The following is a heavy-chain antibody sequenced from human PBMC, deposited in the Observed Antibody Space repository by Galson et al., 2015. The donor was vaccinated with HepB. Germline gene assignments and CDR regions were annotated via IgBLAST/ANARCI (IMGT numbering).Heavy chain of an antibody. CDR3: ARGDIVVLPTPMPPYYGMHV. CDR2: IIPLFDIT. J-gene: IGHJ6*02. Sequence: SVKVSCKASGRTFSNYAISWVRQAPGQGLEWMGGIIPLFDITNYAQNFQDRVTLSADESTSTVYMELSSLRSEDTAMYYCARGDIVVLPTPMPPYYGMHVWGPGTTVTVSS. CDR1: GRTFSNYA. D-gene: IGHD2-2*01. V-gene: IGHV1-69*13.